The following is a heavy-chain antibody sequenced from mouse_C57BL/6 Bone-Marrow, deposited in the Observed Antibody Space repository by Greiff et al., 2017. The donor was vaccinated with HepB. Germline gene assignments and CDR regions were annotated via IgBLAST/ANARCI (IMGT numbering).Heavy chain of an antibody. CDR3: ARSGVTTVVCDY. CDR2: IYPRSGNT. D-gene: IGHD1-1*01. CDR1: GYTFTSYG. Sequence: VQLQESGAELARPGASVKLSCKASGYTFTSYGISWVKQRTGQGLEWIGEIYPRSGNTYYNEKFKGKATLTADKSSSTAYMELRSLTSEDSAVYFCARSGVTTVVCDYWGQGTTLTVSS. J-gene: IGHJ2*01. V-gene: IGHV1-81*01.